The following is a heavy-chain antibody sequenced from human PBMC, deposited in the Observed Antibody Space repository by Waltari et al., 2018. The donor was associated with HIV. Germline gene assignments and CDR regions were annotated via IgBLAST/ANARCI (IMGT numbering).Heavy chain of an antibody. CDR2: IYYRWNT. J-gene: IGHJ4*02. D-gene: IGHD3-22*01. CDR3: ARHVGGYDSSGYFPYYFDY. V-gene: IGHV4-39*01. Sequence: QLQLQESGPGLVKPSETLSLTCTVSDGSIDRSSYYWGWIRQPPGKGLEWIGSIYYRWNTYDNPSPKERVPISVDTSKDRFFLKLSFVTAADTAVYYCARHVGGYDSSGYFPYYFDYWGQGALVTVSS. CDR1: DGSIDRSSYY.